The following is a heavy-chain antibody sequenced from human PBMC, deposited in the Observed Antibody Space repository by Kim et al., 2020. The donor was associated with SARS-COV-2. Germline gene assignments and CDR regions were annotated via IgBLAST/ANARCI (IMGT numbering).Heavy chain of an antibody. J-gene: IGHJ4*02. CDR2: ST. CDR3: ASLFRAPRDY. V-gene: IGHV4-34*01. D-gene: IGHD3-10*01. Sequence: STNYNPSLKSRVTISVDTSKNQFSLKLSSVTAADTAVYYCASLFRAPRDYWGQGTLVTVSS.